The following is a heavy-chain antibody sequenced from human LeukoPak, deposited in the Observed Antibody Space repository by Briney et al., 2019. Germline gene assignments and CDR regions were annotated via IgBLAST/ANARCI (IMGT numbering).Heavy chain of an antibody. CDR2: ISSSGSTI. D-gene: IGHD2-15*01. J-gene: IGHJ6*04. CDR3: ALAATYYYYGMDV. Sequence: QSGGSLRISCAASGFTFSSYEMNWVRQAPRKGLEWVSYISSSGSTIYYADSVTGRFPISRDNAKNSLYLQMNSLRAEDTAVYYCALAATYYYYGMDVWGKGTTVTVSS. V-gene: IGHV3-48*03. CDR1: GFTFSSYE.